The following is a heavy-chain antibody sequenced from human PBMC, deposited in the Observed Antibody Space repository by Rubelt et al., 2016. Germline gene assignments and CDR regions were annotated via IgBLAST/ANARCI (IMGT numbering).Heavy chain of an antibody. D-gene: IGHD6-13*01. V-gene: IGHV4-34*01. CDR3: ARSKQQLVRAIDY. Sequence: QVQLQQWGAGLLKPSETLSLTCAVYGGSFSGYYWSWIRQPPGKGLEWIGEINHSGSTNYNPSPKSVVNRSVDTAKNQVSRKLSVGTAADTAVYYCARSKQQLVRAIDYWGQGTLVTVSS. CDR2: INHSGST. J-gene: IGHJ4*02. CDR1: GGSFSGYY.